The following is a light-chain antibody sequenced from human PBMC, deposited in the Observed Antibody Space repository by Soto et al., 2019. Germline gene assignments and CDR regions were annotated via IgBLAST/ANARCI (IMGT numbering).Light chain of an antibody. CDR2: EVT. J-gene: IGLJ3*02. V-gene: IGLV2-8*01. CDR1: SSDVGIYNY. Sequence: QSALTQPPSASGSPGQSVTISCTGTSSDVGIYNYVSWYQQHPGKAPKLMIYEVTKRPSGVPDRFSGSKSGNTASLTVSGLQAEDEADYYCSSSAGNSYLVFGGGTKVTVL. CDR3: SSSAGNSYLV.